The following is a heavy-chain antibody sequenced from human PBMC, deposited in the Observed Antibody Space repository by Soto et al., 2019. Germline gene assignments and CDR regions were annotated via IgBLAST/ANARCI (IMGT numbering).Heavy chain of an antibody. V-gene: IGHV3-30*18. CDR3: AKDRLRGGFLTTATSNGMDV. J-gene: IGHJ6*02. Sequence: QVQLVESGGGVVQPGRSLRLSCVASGFSFRNYGMHWVRQAPGKGLEWVAIISYDGSNKYYADSVKGRFTISRDNSKNALYLLMNSLRPGDTALYYCAKDRLRGGFLTTATSNGMDVWGQGTTVTVSS. CDR2: ISYDGSNK. D-gene: IGHD2-15*01. CDR1: GFSFRNYG.